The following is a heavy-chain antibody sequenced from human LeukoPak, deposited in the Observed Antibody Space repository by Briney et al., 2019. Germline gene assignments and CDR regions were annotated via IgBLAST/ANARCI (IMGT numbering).Heavy chain of an antibody. CDR1: GFTFNSHA. V-gene: IGHV3-23*01. CDR3: ARDPYSGGYGSYYYYYMDV. J-gene: IGHJ6*03. D-gene: IGHD1-26*01. Sequence: GGSLRLSCEASGFTFNSHAMTWVRLAPGKGLEWVSSISGSGGHTYYADSVKGRFTISRDNAKNSVYLEMNSLRAEDTAVYYCARDPYSGGYGSYYYYYMDVWGKGTTVTISS. CDR2: ISGSGGHT.